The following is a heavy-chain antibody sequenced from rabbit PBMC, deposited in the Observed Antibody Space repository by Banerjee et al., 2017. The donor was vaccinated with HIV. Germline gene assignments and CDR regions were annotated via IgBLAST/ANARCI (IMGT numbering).Heavy chain of an antibody. J-gene: IGHJ4*01. Sequence: YMCWVRQAPGKGLELIACIYTSTNSTWYANWVNGRFTISSSTSLNSVDLKMTSLTAADTATYFCARAYPGSGEYFDFWGPGTLVTVS. CDR3: ARAYPGSGEYFDF. CDR1: Y. D-gene: IGHD4-2*01. V-gene: IGHV1S43*01. CDR2: IYTSTNST.